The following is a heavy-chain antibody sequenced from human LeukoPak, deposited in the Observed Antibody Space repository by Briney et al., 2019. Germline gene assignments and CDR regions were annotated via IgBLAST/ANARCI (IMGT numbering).Heavy chain of an antibody. Sequence: GGSLRLSCEVSGFTFSSYSMNWVRQAPGKGLEWVSYISSSSGTIYYADSVKGRFTISRDNAKNSLYLQMNSLRAEDTAVYYCARGARYGSGSYYSEIDYWGQGTLVTVSS. D-gene: IGHD3-10*01. CDR2: ISSSSGTI. CDR1: GFTFSSYS. J-gene: IGHJ4*02. V-gene: IGHV3-48*01. CDR3: ARGARYGSGSYYSEIDY.